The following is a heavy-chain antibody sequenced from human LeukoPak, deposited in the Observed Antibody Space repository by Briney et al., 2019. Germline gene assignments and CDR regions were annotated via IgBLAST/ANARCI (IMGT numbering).Heavy chain of an antibody. CDR3: VKDGSRHGRSYLDV. CDR2: INAGGDRG. CDR1: GFNFTNYA. J-gene: IGHJ6*03. D-gene: IGHD6-13*01. V-gene: IGHV3-23*01. Sequence: PGESLRLSCKASGFNFTNYAMNWVRRAPGKGLEWVSVINAGGDRGYNADSVKGRFTISRDNSRTTLFLQMDGLRADDTALYYCVKDGSRHGRSYLDVWGKGTTVTVSS.